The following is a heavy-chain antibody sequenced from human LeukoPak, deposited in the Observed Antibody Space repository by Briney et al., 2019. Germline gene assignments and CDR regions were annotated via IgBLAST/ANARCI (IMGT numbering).Heavy chain of an antibody. CDR2: INQDGSEK. CDR3: ARGGIRGNVVDF. J-gene: IGHJ4*02. D-gene: IGHD5-18*01. Sequence: PGGSLRLSCAASGFTFTNYWMSWVRLAPGKGLERVANINQDGSEKYYVDSVKGRFTISRDNAENSLCLQMNGLRAEDTAVYYCARGGIRGNVVDFWGQGTPVTVSS. V-gene: IGHV3-7*05. CDR1: GFTFTNYW.